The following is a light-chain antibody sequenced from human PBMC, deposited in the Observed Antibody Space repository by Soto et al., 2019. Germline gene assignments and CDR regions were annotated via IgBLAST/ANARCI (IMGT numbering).Light chain of an antibody. V-gene: IGKV1-5*03. Sequence: DILMTQSPSTLSASVGDRITITCRASQTISTWVAWYQQKPGRAPKLLIYKAISLESGVPARFSGSGSGTEFTLTISGLQPDDFASYFCQQYNTYFSLSFGGGTRVDVK. CDR1: QTISTW. CDR2: KAI. CDR3: QQYNTYFSLS. J-gene: IGKJ4*01.